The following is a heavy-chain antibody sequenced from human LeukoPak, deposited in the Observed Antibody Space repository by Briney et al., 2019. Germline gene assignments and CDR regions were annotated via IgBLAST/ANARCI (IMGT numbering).Heavy chain of an antibody. D-gene: IGHD2-2*01. CDR1: GGPFSSYT. CDR3: ASDCSSTSCYGY. CDR2: IIPILGIA. V-gene: IGHV1-69*02. Sequence: SVKVSCQASGGPFSSYTISWVRPAPGQGLEWMGRIIPILGIANYAQKFQGRVTITADKSTSTAYMELSSLRSEDTAVYYCASDCSSTSCYGYWGQGTLVTVSS. J-gene: IGHJ4*02.